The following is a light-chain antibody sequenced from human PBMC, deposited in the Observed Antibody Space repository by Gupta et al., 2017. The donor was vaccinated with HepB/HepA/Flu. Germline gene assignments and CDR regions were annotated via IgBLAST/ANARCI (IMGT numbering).Light chain of an antibody. Sequence: DIQMTQSPSSLSASVGDRVTITCRASQSISRNLHWYQQKPGKAPNLLIYSASSLQSGVPSRFSGSGSGTDFTLTISSLQPEDFATYYCQHTDSTPRTFGQGTKVEIK. CDR1: QSISRN. CDR3: QHTDSTPRT. J-gene: IGKJ1*01. V-gene: IGKV1-39*01. CDR2: SAS.